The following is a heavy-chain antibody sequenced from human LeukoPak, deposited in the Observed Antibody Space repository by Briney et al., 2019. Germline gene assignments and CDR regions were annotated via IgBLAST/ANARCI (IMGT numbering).Heavy chain of an antibody. CDR3: SKDIQLSA. J-gene: IGHJ3*01. V-gene: IGHV3-23*01. Sequence: PGGSLRLSCAASGFAFSSAAMTWVRQTPGKGLEWVSLISSSGDNTYYAESVKGRFTISRDNSKNILSLQMNSLRVEDTAIYYCSKDIQLSAWGLGTMVAVSS. CDR2: ISSSGDNT. D-gene: IGHD5-24*01. CDR1: GFAFSSAA.